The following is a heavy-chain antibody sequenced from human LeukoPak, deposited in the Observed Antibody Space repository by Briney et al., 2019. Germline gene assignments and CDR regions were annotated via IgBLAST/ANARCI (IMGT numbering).Heavy chain of an antibody. CDR3: ARVPRISTIVVARSDFDP. D-gene: IGHD2-2*01. CDR1: GYTFTDYH. J-gene: IGHJ5*02. Sequence: ASVKVSCKASGYTFTDYHLHWVRQAPGQGLEWMGWINPNSGGTKYAQKFQGRVTMTRDTSISTAYMELSRLRSDDTAVYYCARVPRISTIVVARSDFDPWGQGTLVTVSS. CDR2: INPNSGGT. V-gene: IGHV1-2*02.